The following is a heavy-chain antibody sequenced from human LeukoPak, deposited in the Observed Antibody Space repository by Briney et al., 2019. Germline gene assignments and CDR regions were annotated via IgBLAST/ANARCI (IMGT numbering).Heavy chain of an antibody. Sequence: ASVKVSCKASGHTFTSYYMHWVRQAPGQGLEWMGIINPSGGSTGYAQKFQGRVTMTRDTSTSTVYMELSSLRSEDTAVYYCARGTDIVLVPAAPDVWGQGTPVTVSS. CDR3: ARGTDIVLVPAAPDV. CDR2: INPSGGST. D-gene: IGHD2-2*01. V-gene: IGHV1-46*01. J-gene: IGHJ6*02. CDR1: GHTFTSYY.